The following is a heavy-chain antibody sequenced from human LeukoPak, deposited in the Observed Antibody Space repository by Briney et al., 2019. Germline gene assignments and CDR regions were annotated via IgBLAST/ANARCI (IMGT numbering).Heavy chain of an antibody. Sequence: GGSLRLSCAASGFTFSDYYMSWIRQAPGRGLEWVSYISSSGSTIYYADSVKGRFTISRDNAKNSLYLQMNSLRAEDTAVYYCARRTDSSGYLKFDYWGQGTLVTVSS. CDR1: GFTFSDYY. CDR3: ARRTDSSGYLKFDY. D-gene: IGHD3-22*01. J-gene: IGHJ4*02. V-gene: IGHV3-11*04. CDR2: ISSSGSTI.